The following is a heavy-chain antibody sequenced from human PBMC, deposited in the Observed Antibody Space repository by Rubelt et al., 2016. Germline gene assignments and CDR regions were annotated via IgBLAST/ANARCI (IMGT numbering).Heavy chain of an antibody. CDR1: GYTFTSYY. J-gene: IGHJ4*02. V-gene: IGHV1-46*01. CDR2: INPSGGST. D-gene: IGHD4-17*01. CDR3: AREDQNGDYDE. Sequence: QVQLVQSGAEVKMPGASVRVSCKASGYTFTSYYMHWVRQAPGQGLEWMGIINPSGGSTSYAQKFQGRVTMTRDTSTVTVYMELSSLGSEDTAVYYCAREDQNGDYDEWGQGTLVTVSS.